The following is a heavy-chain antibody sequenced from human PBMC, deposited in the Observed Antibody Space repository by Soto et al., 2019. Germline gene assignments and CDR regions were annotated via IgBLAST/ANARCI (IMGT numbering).Heavy chain of an antibody. D-gene: IGHD3-10*01. CDR2: ISWNSGSI. CDR3: AKDSTRLLWFGELLGFDY. J-gene: IGHJ4*02. CDR1: GFTFDDYA. V-gene: IGHV3-9*01. Sequence: SLKLSSAASGFTFDDYAMHWVRQAPGKGLEWVSGISWNSGSIGYADSVKGRFTISRDNAKNSLYLQMNSLRAEDTALYYCAKDSTRLLWFGELLGFDYWGQGTLVTVSS.